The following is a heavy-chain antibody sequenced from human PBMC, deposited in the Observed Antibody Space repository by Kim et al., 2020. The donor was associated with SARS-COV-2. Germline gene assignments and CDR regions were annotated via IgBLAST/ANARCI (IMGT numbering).Heavy chain of an antibody. CDR2: MYYSGST. V-gene: IGHV4-59*11. CDR1: GGSISSHY. CDR3: ARDVGVDSGSSRQS. Sequence: SETLSLTCTVSGGSISSHYWSWVRQPPGKGLEWIGYMYYSGSTKYNPSLKSRVTISVDTSKNQCSLKLRSVTAADTAVYYCARDVGVDSGSSRQSWGQGTLVTVSS. J-gene: IGHJ4*02. D-gene: IGHD6-6*01.